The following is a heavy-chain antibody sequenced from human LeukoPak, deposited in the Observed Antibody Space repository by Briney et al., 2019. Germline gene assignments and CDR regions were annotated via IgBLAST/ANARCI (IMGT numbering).Heavy chain of an antibody. V-gene: IGHV1-69*05. CDR3: ARHSLYYYDSSGYSPPFDY. Sequence: SVKVSCKASGGTFSSYAISWVRQALGQGLEWMGRIIPIFGTANYAQKFQGRVTITTDESTSTAYMELSSLRSEDTAVYYCARHSLYYYDSSGYSPPFDYWGQGTLVTVSS. CDR1: GGTFSSYA. CDR2: IIPIFGTA. D-gene: IGHD3-22*01. J-gene: IGHJ4*02.